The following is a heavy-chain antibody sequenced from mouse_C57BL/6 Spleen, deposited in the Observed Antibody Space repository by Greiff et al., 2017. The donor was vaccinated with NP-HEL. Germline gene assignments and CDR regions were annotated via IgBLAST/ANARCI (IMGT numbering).Heavy chain of an antibody. CDR2: IDPENGDT. V-gene: IGHV14-4*01. Sequence: VQLQQSGAELVRPGASVKLSCTASGFNIKDDYMHWVKQRPEQGLEWIGWIDPENGDTEYASKFQGKATITADTSSNTAYLQLSSLTSEDTAVYYCTIWGDGYYLDYWGQGTTLTVSS. D-gene: IGHD2-3*01. CDR1: GFNIKDDY. J-gene: IGHJ2*01. CDR3: TIWGDGYYLDY.